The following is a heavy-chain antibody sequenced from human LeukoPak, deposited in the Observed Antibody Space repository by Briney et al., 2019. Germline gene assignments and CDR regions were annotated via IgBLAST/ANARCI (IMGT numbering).Heavy chain of an antibody. D-gene: IGHD6-13*01. Sequence: PSETLSLTCTVSGHSISTDYYWAWIRQPPGKGLEWIGSVYHNGPTYYNPSLKGRITISVDTSKNQFFLTMRSMAAADTALYYCAREGTHTTTWYHWFDPWGQGTQVTVSS. CDR1: GHSISTDYY. J-gene: IGHJ5*02. V-gene: IGHV4-38-2*02. CDR3: AREGTHTTTWYHWFDP. CDR2: VYHNGPT.